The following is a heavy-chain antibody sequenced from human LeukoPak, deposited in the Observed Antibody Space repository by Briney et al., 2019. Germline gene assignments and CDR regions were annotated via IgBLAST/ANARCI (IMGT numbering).Heavy chain of an antibody. Sequence: KPSETLSLTCTVSGFSISSGYYWGWIRQSPGKGLEWIGSIYHSGSTSYNPSLKSRVTISVDTSKNQFSLKLSSVTAADTAVYYCARGGGKDSGYLLNYWGQGTLVTVSS. J-gene: IGHJ4*02. CDR2: IYHSGST. V-gene: IGHV4-38-2*02. CDR1: GFSISSGYY. D-gene: IGHD5-12*01. CDR3: ARGGGKDSGYLLNY.